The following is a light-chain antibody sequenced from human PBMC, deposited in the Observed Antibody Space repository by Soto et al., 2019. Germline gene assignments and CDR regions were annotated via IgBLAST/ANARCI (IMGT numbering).Light chain of an antibody. Sequence: EVVMTQSPGTLSLSPGERASLSCRASQSFSSSSLAWYQQKPGQAPRLLIYGASSRATGIPGRFSGTGSGTDFTLTISRLEPEDFAVYYCQQYATSPYTFGQGTKLEIK. CDR3: QQYATSPYT. J-gene: IGKJ2*01. CDR1: QSFSSSS. V-gene: IGKV3-20*01. CDR2: GAS.